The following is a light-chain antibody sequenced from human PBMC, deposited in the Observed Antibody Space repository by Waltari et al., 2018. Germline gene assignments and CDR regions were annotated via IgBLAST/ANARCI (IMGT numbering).Light chain of an antibody. CDR1: QTIGSQ. CDR3: QQRDSWPLT. J-gene: IGKJ1*01. CDR2: DVS. Sequence: EFVLTQSPATLSCPPGAGATLSCRASQTIGSQLAWYQQKPGQAPRLLISDVSNRATGIPVRFSGSGSGTDFTLTISSLEPEDFAVYYCQQRDSWPLTFGQGTKVEI. V-gene: IGKV3-11*01.